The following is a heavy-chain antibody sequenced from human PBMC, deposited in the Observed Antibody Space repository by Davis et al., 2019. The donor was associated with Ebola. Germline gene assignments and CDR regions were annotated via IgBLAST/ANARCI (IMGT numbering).Heavy chain of an antibody. V-gene: IGHV3-9*01. D-gene: IGHD1-26*01. Sequence: PGGSLRLSCAASGFKFDDYAMHWVRHVPGKGLEWVSGITWNSGDKGYADSVKGRFTISRDNAKNSLYLQMNSLTPEDTAFYYCAQGGLYSGTSQVIFDSWGQGTLVTVSS. CDR3: AQGGLYSGTSQVIFDS. J-gene: IGHJ4*02. CDR1: GFKFDDYA. CDR2: ITWNSGDK.